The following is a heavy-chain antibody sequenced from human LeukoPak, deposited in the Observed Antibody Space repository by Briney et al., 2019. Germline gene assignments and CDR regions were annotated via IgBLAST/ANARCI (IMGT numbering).Heavy chain of an antibody. J-gene: IGHJ4*02. CDR2: IYSGGST. CDR1: GFTVSSNY. V-gene: IGHV3-53*01. D-gene: IGHD5-12*01. Sequence: GGSLRLSCAASGFTVSSNYMSWVRQAPGKGLEWFSVIYSGGSTYYADSVKGRFTISRDNTKNTLYLQMNSLRAEDTAVYYCAREGGYDYRGVDYWGQGTLVTVSS. CDR3: AREGGYDYRGVDY.